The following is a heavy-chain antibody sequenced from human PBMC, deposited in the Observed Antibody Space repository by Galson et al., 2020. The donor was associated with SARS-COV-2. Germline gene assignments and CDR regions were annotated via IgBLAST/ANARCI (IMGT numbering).Heavy chain of an antibody. Sequence: GGSLRLSCAASGFTFSSYWMSWVRQAPGKGLEWVANIKQDGSEKYYVDSVKGRFTISRDNAKNSLYLQMNSLRAEDTAVYYCARERGYYDSSGYYYLEYFQHWGQGTLVTVSS. CDR2: IKQDGSEK. D-gene: IGHD3-22*01. CDR3: ARERGYYDSSGYYYLEYFQH. CDR1: GFTFSSYW. V-gene: IGHV3-7*01. J-gene: IGHJ1*01.